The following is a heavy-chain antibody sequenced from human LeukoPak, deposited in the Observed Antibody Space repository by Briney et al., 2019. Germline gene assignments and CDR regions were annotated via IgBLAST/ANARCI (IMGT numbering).Heavy chain of an antibody. V-gene: IGHV2-5*01. J-gene: IGHJ1*01. CDR2: IYWIEDH. CDR1: GFSRSSSGEG. D-gene: IGHD5-24*01. CDR3: AQDGQGRVRDGYIQH. Sequence: SGATLAHTSPTSRLTSGCTGFSRSSSGEGVGWVRQSPGRTLECLALIYWIEDHSNSPSLKSRPTITKDTSKNQVVLTMTNMDPVDTATNYGAQDGQGRVRDGYIQHWGQGTLVTVAS.